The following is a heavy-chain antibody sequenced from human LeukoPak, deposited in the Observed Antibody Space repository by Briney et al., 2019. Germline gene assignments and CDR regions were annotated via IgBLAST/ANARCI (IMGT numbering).Heavy chain of an antibody. CDR2: INHSGST. J-gene: IGHJ2*01. CDR1: GGSFSGYY. D-gene: IGHD4-17*01. Sequence: SETLSLTCAVYGGSFSGYYWSWIRQPPGKGLEWIGEINHSGSTNYNPSLKSRVTISVDTSKNQFSLKLSSVTAADTAVYYCARTRTVTPAWWYFDLWGRGNLVTVSS. CDR3: ARTRTVTPAWWYFDL. V-gene: IGHV4-34*01.